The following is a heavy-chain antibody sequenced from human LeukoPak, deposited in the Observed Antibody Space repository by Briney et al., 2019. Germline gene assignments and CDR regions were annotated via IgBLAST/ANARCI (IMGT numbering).Heavy chain of an antibody. CDR3: ARANSARRKYNDAFDI. Sequence: GESLKISCKGSGYSFTSYWIGWVRQMPGKGLEWMGIIYPGDSDTRYSPSFQGQVTISADKSISTAYLQWSSLRSEDTAVYYCARANSARRKYNDAFDIWGQGTMVTVSS. CDR1: GYSFTSYW. V-gene: IGHV5-51*01. CDR2: IYPGDSDT. D-gene: IGHD1-14*01. J-gene: IGHJ3*02.